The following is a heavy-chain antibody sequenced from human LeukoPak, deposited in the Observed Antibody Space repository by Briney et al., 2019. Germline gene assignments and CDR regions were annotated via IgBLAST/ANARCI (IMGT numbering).Heavy chain of an antibody. CDR3: AKDRSVVVTAIPYY. Sequence: PGGSLRLSCAASGFTFSSYAMSWVRQAPGKGLEWVSAISGGGGSTYYADSVKGRFTISRDNSKNTLYLQMNSLRAEDTAVYYCAKDRSVVVTAIPYYWGQGTLVTVSS. CDR2: ISGGGGST. CDR1: GFTFSSYA. V-gene: IGHV3-23*01. D-gene: IGHD2-21*02. J-gene: IGHJ4*02.